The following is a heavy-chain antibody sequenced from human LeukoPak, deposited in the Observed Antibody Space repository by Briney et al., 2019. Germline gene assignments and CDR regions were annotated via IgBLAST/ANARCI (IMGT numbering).Heavy chain of an antibody. J-gene: IGHJ6*03. D-gene: IGHD6-19*01. CDR3: ASTLIAGATGYYYYYMDV. V-gene: IGHV3-20*04. Sequence: PGGSLRLSCAASGFTFSSYAMSWVRQAPGKGLEWVSGINWNGGSTGYADSVKGRFTISRDNAKNSLYLQMNSLRAEDTALYYCASTLIAGATGYYYYYMDVWGKGTTVTVSS. CDR1: GFTFSSYA. CDR2: INWNGGST.